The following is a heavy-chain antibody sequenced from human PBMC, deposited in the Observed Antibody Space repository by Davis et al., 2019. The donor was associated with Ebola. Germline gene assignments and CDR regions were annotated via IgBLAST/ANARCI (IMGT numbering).Heavy chain of an antibody. J-gene: IGHJ4*02. D-gene: IGHD2-15*01. CDR2: IKQDGSEK. CDR1: GFTFSSYW. Sequence: PGGSLRLSCAASGFTFSSYWMSWVRQAPGKGLEWVANIKQDGSEKYYVDSVKGRFTISRDNAKNSLYLQMNSLRAEDTAVYYCARARRYCSGGSCSYYFDYWGQGTLVTVSS. V-gene: IGHV3-7*03. CDR3: ARARRYCSGGSCSYYFDY.